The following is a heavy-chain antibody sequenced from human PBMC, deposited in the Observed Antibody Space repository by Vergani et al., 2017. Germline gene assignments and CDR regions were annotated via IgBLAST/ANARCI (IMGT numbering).Heavy chain of an antibody. Sequence: QVRLQESGPGLVKPSETLSLTCSVSGGSMSGYYWSWIRQPPGKELEWIGYMYHSGSTNYNPSFETRVTISVDTSKNQFSLKLNSVTAADTAVYYCGRVADFYGLGSRLLDLWGQGILVTVSS. CDR3: GRVADFYGLGSRLLDL. D-gene: IGHD3-10*01. CDR2: MYHSGST. J-gene: IGHJ5*02. V-gene: IGHV4-59*01. CDR1: GGSMSGYY.